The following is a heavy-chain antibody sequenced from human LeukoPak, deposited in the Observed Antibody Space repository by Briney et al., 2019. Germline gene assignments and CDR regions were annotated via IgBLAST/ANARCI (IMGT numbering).Heavy chain of an antibody. CDR2: IRSSGSTI. Sequence: PGGSLRLSCAASGFTFSSYEMNWVRQAPGKGLEWVSYIRSSGSTIYYADSVKGRFTISRDNAKNSLYLQMNSLRAEDTAVYYCARMQQGLPDYWGQGTLVNVPS. D-gene: IGHD6-19*01. CDR3: ARMQQGLPDY. CDR1: GFTFSSYE. J-gene: IGHJ4*02. V-gene: IGHV3-48*03.